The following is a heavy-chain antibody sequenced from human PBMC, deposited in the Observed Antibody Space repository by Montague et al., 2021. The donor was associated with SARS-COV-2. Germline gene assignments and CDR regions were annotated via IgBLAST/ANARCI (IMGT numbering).Heavy chain of an antibody. CDR2: IYHSGGT. V-gene: IGHV4-39*01. CDR1: GFSLGTSGMC. D-gene: IGHD3-10*01. CDR3: ARRPGTFGAAFDI. Sequence: LVKPTQTLTLTCTFSGFSLGTSGMCVGWLRQPPGKGLEWIGLIYHSGGTYNGPSLKRRFSISVDTSKNQFSLKVTSVTAADTAVYYCARRPGTFGAAFDIWGLGTMVTVSS. J-gene: IGHJ3*02.